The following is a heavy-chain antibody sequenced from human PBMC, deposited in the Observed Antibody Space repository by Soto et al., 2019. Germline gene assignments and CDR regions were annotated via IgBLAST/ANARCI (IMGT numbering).Heavy chain of an antibody. Sequence: ASVKVSCKASGYTFTSYGISWVRQAPGQGLEWMGWISAYNGNTNYAQKLQGRVTMTTDTSTSTAYMELRSLRSHDTAVYYCARDNWVAGQQLRYYYYGMDVWGQGTTVTVS. CDR1: GYTFTSYG. J-gene: IGHJ6*02. CDR3: ARDNWVAGQQLRYYYYGMDV. V-gene: IGHV1-18*04. D-gene: IGHD6-13*01. CDR2: ISAYNGNT.